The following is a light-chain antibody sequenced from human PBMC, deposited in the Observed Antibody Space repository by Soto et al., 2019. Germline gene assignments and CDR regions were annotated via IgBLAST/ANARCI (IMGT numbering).Light chain of an antibody. CDR3: QQRYEWPPLT. CDR2: DAS. V-gene: IGKV3-11*01. J-gene: IGKJ4*01. Sequence: EVVLTQSPATLSLSPGEKATLSCRASQTVHSFLAWYQQKPGQAPRLLIYDASNRATGTPARFGGNGSGTDFTLTISSLEHEDSAVYYCQQRYEWPPLTFGGGTKVEVK. CDR1: QTVHSF.